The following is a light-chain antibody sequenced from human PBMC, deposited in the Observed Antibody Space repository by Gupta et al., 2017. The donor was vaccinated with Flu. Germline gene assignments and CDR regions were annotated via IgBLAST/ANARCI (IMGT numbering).Light chain of an antibody. Sequence: QSLLTQPPSLSGAPGPRVTISCTGSSSNIGAGLDVHWYQQLPGTAPKLLSHDNKYRPSGVPDRFSAPKSATSASLVIAGLQAEDEADYYCQSDDSRRHGYVFGTGNEVTVL. V-gene: IGLV1-40*01. CDR3: QSDDSRRHGYV. J-gene: IGLJ1*01. CDR1: SSNIGAGLD. CDR2: DNK.